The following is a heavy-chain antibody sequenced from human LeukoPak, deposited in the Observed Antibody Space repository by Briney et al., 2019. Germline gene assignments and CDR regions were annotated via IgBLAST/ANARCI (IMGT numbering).Heavy chain of an antibody. J-gene: IGHJ4*02. CDR3: AKAKVPVVVISFLDY. CDR1: GFTFSSYG. CDR2: IWYDGSNK. D-gene: IGHD3-22*01. Sequence: PGGSLRLSCAASGFTFSSYGMHWVRQAPGKGLEWVAVIWYDGSNKYYADSVKGRFTISRDNSKNTLYLQMNSLRAEDTAVYYCAKAKVPVVVISFLDYWGQGTLVTVSS. V-gene: IGHV3-33*06.